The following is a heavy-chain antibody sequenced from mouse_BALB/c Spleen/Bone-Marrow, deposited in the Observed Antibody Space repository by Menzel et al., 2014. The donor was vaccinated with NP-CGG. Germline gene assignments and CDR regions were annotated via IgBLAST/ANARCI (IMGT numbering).Heavy chain of an antibody. D-gene: IGHD4-1*01. CDR3: TRGGNWEDFDY. CDR2: ISSGSSPI. Sequence: DVKLVESGGGLVQPGGSRKLSCAASGFTFSSFGMHWVRQAPEKGLERVAYISSGSSPIFYADTVKGRFTISRDNPKNPLFLQMTSLRSEDAAMYYCTRGGNWEDFDYWGQGTTLTVSS. CDR1: GFTFSSFG. J-gene: IGHJ2*01. V-gene: IGHV5-17*02.